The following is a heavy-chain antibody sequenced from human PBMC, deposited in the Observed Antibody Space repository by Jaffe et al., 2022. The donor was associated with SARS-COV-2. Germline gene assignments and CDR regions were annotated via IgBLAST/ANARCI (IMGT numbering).Heavy chain of an antibody. CDR3: ARAAGYSGSWYAYLDY. V-gene: IGHV7-4-1*02. J-gene: IGHJ4*02. D-gene: IGHD6-13*01. CDR2: INTNTGNP. CDR1: GYTFTAFA. Sequence: QVQMVQSGSELKKPGASVKVSCRASGYTFTAFAMYWVRRAPGQGLEWMGWINTNTGNPTYAQGFAGRFVFSLDTSVNTAYLQITSLEAEDTAIYYCARAAGYSGSWYAYLDYWGQGALVTVSS.